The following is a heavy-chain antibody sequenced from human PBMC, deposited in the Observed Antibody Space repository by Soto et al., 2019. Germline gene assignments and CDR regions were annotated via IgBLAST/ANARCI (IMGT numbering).Heavy chain of an antibody. J-gene: IGHJ4*02. Sequence: SETLSLTCDVSGGSFSDNYWTWIRQVPGKGLEWIGYVYYSGSTNHNPSLKSRVTISVDASKQQFSLKLTSVTAADTALYYCAAGTLGAVWTPLDDWGQGILVTVSS. D-gene: IGHD3-16*01. CDR1: GGSFSDNY. CDR3: AAGTLGAVWTPLDD. V-gene: IGHV4-59*12. CDR2: VYYSGST.